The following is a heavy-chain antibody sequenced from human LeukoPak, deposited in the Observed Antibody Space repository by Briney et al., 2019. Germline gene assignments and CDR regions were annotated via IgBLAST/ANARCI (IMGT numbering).Heavy chain of an antibody. CDR3: ARLDSSSLADH. Sequence: GESLKISCKGSGYSFTSYWINWVRQMPGKGLEWMGRIDPNDSYTKYSPSFQSHVTISADKSISTAYLQWISLKASDTAIYYCARLDSSSLADHWGQGTLVTVSS. J-gene: IGHJ5*02. D-gene: IGHD6-13*01. CDR2: IDPNDSYT. CDR1: GYSFTSYW. V-gene: IGHV5-10-1*01.